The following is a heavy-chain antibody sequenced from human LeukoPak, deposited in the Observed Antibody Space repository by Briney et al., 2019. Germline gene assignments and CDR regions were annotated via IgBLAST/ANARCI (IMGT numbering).Heavy chain of an antibody. CDR3: ARSPGSYPRDY. CDR1: GGSISSNTW. J-gene: IGHJ4*02. CDR2: IYHSGST. Sequence: SETRSLTCTVSGGSISSNTWWSWVRQPPGKGLEWIGGIYHSGSTHYNPSLQSRVTISIDNSKNQFSLRLSSVTTADTAVYYCARSPGSYPRDYWGQGTLVTVSS. D-gene: IGHD1-26*01. V-gene: IGHV4-4*02.